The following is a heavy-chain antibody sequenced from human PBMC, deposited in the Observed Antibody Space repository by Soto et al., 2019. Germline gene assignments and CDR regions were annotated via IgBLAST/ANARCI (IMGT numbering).Heavy chain of an antibody. CDR3: SKGKVVTRYFYY. J-gene: IGHJ4*02. CDR1: GFTFDDYS. Sequence: EVQLVESGGGLVQPGRSLRLSCAASGFTFDDYSMHWVRQAPGQGLAWVSGISWNSGSIGYAYSVKGRFTISRDNAKNSLYLQMNSLRAEDTALYYCSKGKVVTRYFYYWGQGTLVTVSS. V-gene: IGHV3-9*01. CDR2: ISWNSGSI. D-gene: IGHD2-21*02.